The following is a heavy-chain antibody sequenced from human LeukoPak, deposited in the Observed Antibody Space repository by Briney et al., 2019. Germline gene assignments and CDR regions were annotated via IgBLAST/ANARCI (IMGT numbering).Heavy chain of an antibody. D-gene: IGHD3-9*01. CDR2: IYHSGST. Sequence: KSSETLSLTCTVSAYSIRSGYFWGWIRQPPGKGLEWIASIYHSGSTYYNPSLKSRATISVDTSKNQFSLKLTSVTATDPAVYYCARVLYYDVLTGYYINGWFDPWGQGTLVTVSS. V-gene: IGHV4-38-2*02. J-gene: IGHJ5*02. CDR3: ARVLYYDVLTGYYINGWFDP. CDR1: AYSIRSGYF.